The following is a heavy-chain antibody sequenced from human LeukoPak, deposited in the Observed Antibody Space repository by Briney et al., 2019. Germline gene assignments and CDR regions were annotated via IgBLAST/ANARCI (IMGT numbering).Heavy chain of an antibody. CDR3: ARSYSGWYYFDY. CDR2: INPNSGGT. V-gene: IGHV1-2*02. J-gene: IGHJ4*02. Sequence: ASVKVSCKASGYTFSSHDINWVRQAPGQGLEWMGWINPNSGGTNYAQKFQGRVTMTRDTSISTAYMELSRLRSDDTAVYYCARSYSGWYYFDYWGQGTLVTVSS. D-gene: IGHD6-19*01. CDR1: GYTFSSHD.